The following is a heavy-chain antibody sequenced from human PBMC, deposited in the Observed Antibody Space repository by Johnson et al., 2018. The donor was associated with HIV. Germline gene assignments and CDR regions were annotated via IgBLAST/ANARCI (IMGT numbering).Heavy chain of an antibody. V-gene: IGHV3-30*02. J-gene: IGHJ3*02. D-gene: IGHD3-3*01. Sequence: QVQLVESVGGVVQPGGSLRLSCAASGFTFSSYGMHWVRQAPGKGLEWVAFIRYDGSNKYYADSVKGRFTISRDNSKNTLYLQMDSLREEDTAMYYCARGRREWLLLWDAFDIWGQGTMLTVSS. CDR1: GFTFSSYG. CDR2: IRYDGSNK. CDR3: ARGRREWLLLWDAFDI.